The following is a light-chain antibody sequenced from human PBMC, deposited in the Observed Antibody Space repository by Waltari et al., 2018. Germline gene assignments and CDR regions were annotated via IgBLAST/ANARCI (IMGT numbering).Light chain of an antibody. Sequence: QSAPTQPPSVSGSPGQSVTISCTGTSTDIGSIHYVSGYQQHPGKAPKVMIYGVSTRPSGVSDRFSGSKSGNTAFLTISGLQDEDEADYFCCSYTSSRTFVFGSGTKLTVL. CDR3: CSYTSSRTFV. CDR2: GVS. J-gene: IGLJ6*01. V-gene: IGLV2-14*03. CDR1: STDIGSIHY.